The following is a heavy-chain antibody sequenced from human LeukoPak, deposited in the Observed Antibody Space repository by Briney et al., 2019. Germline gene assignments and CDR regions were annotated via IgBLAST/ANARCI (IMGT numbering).Heavy chain of an antibody. J-gene: IGHJ5*02. CDR2: ISAYNGNT. Sequence: ASVTVSCKASGYTFASYGISWVRQAPGQGLEWMGWISAYNGNTNYAQKLQGRVTMTTDTSTSTAYMELRSLRSDDTAVYYCARDQVITFGGVHWFDPWGQGTLVTVSS. V-gene: IGHV1-18*01. D-gene: IGHD3-16*01. CDR3: ARDQVITFGGVHWFDP. CDR1: GYTFASYG.